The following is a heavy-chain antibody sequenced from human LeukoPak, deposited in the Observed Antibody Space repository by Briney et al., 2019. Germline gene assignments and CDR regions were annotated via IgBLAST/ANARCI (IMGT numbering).Heavy chain of an antibody. CDR1: GYSFTSYW. D-gene: IGHD1-7*01. CDR3: ARPLTGTTGGADY. V-gene: IGHV5-51*01. Sequence: GXXXKISCKGSGYSFTSYWIGWVRQMPGKGLEGMGIIYPGDSDTRYSPSFQGQVTISADKSISTAYLQWSSLKASDTAMYYCARPLTGTTGGADYWGQGTLVTVSS. CDR2: IYPGDSDT. J-gene: IGHJ4*02.